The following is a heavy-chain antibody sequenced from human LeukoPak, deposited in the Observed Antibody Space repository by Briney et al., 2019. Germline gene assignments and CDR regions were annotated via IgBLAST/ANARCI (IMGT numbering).Heavy chain of an antibody. D-gene: IGHD2-15*01. CDR2: IYHSGST. Sequence: SETLSLTCTVSGYSISSGYFWGWIRQPPGKGLEWIGTIYHSGSTYYNASLESRVTISVDTSKNQFSLKLSSVTAADTAVYYCARDYPQDSNCSGGSCYPYNWFDPWGQGTLITVSS. J-gene: IGHJ5*02. CDR3: ARDYPQDSNCSGGSCYPYNWFDP. CDR1: GYSISSGYF. V-gene: IGHV4-38-2*02.